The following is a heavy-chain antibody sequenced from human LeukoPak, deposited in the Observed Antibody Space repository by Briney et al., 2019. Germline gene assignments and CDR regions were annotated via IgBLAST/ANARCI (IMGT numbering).Heavy chain of an antibody. CDR1: GFIFSSYG. J-gene: IGHJ5*02. CDR2: IGSSSSYI. V-gene: IGHV3-21*04. CDR3: ARDRCSSTSCYNTPNWFDP. Sequence: GGSLRLSCEASGFIFSSYGFHWVRQAPGKGLEWVSSIGSSSSYIYYADSVKGRFTISRDNAKNSLYLQMNSLRSEDTAFYHCARDRCSSTSCYNTPNWFDPWGQGTLVTVSS. D-gene: IGHD2-2*02.